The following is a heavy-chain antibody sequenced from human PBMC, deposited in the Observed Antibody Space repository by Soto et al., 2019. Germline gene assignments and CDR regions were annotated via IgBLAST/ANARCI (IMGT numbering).Heavy chain of an antibody. CDR2: IYYSGST. D-gene: IGHD3-3*01. V-gene: IGHV4-59*08. Sequence: SETLSLTCTVSGGSISSYYWSWIRQPPGKGLEWIGYIYYSGSTNYNPSLKSRVTISVDTSKNQFSLKLSSVTAADTAVYYCARRDFWSGYYGYWGQGTQVTVSS. J-gene: IGHJ4*02. CDR1: GGSISSYY. CDR3: ARRDFWSGYYGY.